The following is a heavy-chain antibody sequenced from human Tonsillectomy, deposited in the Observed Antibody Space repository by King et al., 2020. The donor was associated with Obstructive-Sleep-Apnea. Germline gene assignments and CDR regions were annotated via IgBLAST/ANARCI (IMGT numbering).Heavy chain of an antibody. Sequence: VQLVESGGGLVQPGGSLRLSCAASGFTFCSYSMNWVRQAPGKGLEWVSYISSSSSTIYYADAVKGRFTISRDNAKNSLYLQMNSMRAEDTAVYYCARFWSGCSCLTWGQGPLVTVSS. D-gene: IGHD2-15*01. J-gene: IGHJ5*02. CDR1: GFTFCSYS. V-gene: IGHV3-48*04. CDR3: ARFWSGCSCLT. CDR2: ISSSSSTI.